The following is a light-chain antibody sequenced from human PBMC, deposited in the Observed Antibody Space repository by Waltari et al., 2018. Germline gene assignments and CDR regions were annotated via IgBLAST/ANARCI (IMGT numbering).Light chain of an antibody. J-gene: IGLJ2*01. V-gene: IGLV3-1*01. CDR1: GLGDKY. CDR3: QAWDDTTVV. Sequence: SYELTQPPSVSVSPGQTATITCSGDGLGDKYVWGYQQKPGPSPVAVIYSDDKRPSGIPERFSGSNSGNTATLTIGGTQTTDEGDYYCQAWDDTTVVFGAGTKVTV. CDR2: SDD.